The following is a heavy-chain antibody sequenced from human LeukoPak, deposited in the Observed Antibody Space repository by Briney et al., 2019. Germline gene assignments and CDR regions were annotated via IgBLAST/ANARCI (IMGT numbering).Heavy chain of an antibody. CDR3: ARVYYGSSGYYRDY. V-gene: IGHV4-59*01. CDR2: IYYSGST. D-gene: IGHD3-22*01. Sequence: PSETLSLTCTVSGGSISSYYWSWIRQPPGKGLEWIGYIYYSGSTNYNPSLKSRVTISVDTSKNQFSLKLSSVTAADTAVYYCARVYYGSSGYYRDYWGQGTLVTVSS. J-gene: IGHJ4*02. CDR1: GGSISSYY.